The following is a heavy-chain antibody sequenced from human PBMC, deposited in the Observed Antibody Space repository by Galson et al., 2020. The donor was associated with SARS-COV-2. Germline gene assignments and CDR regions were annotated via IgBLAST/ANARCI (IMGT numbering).Heavy chain of an antibody. Sequence: SETLSLTCAVSGDSISSNDWWSWVRQPPGKGLERIGEIYHSGRTNYHPSLKSRVTISVDKSKNQFSLNVNSVTAADTAVYFCARSQFCSGGSCTTFAFWGQGTLVTVSS. D-gene: IGHD2-15*01. J-gene: IGHJ4*02. CDR3: ARSQFCSGGSCTTFAF. CDR2: IYHSGRT. CDR1: GDSISSNDW. V-gene: IGHV4-4*02.